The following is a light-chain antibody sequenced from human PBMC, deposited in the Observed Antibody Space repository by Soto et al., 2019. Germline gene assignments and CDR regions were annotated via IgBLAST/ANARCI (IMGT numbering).Light chain of an antibody. Sequence: QSALTQPRSVSGSPGQSVTISCTGTSSDVGGYNYVSWYQQHTGKAPKLMIYDVSKRPSGVPDRFSGSKSGNTASLTISGLQAEDDADYYCCSYTGSYTFYVFGTGTKLTVL. J-gene: IGLJ1*01. CDR1: SSDVGGYNY. V-gene: IGLV2-11*01. CDR3: CSYTGSYTFYV. CDR2: DVS.